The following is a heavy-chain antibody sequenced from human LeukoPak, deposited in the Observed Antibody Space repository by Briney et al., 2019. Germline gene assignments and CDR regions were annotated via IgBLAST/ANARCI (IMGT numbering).Heavy chain of an antibody. V-gene: IGHV3-23*01. D-gene: IGHD3-16*02. J-gene: IGHJ5*02. Sequence: GGSLRLSCAASGFTFSSYAMSWVRQAPGKGLEWVSAISGSGGSTYYADSVKGRFTISRDNSENTLYLQMNSLRAEDTAVYYCARGPYDYVWGSYRPETYNWFDPWGQGTLVTVSS. CDR3: ARGPYDYVWGSYRPETYNWFDP. CDR1: GFTFSSYA. CDR2: ISGSGGST.